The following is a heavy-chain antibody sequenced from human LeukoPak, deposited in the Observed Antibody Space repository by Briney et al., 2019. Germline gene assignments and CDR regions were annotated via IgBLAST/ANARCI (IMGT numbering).Heavy chain of an antibody. J-gene: IGHJ4*02. CDR2: IYHSGST. Sequence: PSETLSLTCAVSGYSISSGYYWGWIRQPPGKGLEWIGSIYHSGSTFYNPSPKSRVTISVDTSKNQFSLRLSSVTAADTAVYYCARHEAEMATILGGYWGQGTLVTVSS. V-gene: IGHV4-38-2*01. D-gene: IGHD5-24*01. CDR3: ARHEAEMATILGGY. CDR1: GYSISSGYY.